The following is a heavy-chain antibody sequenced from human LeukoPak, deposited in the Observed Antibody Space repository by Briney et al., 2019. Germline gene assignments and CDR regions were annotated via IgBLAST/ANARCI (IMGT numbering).Heavy chain of an antibody. J-gene: IGHJ5*02. CDR1: GFTFSSYG. CDR2: ISGSGGST. Sequence: GGSLRLSCAASGFTFSSYGMSWVRQAPGKGLEWVSAISGSGGSTYYADSVKGRSTISRDNSKNTLYLQMNSLRAEDTAVYYCAKVQTVLLWFGELSPWGQGTLVTVSS. CDR3: AKVQTVLLWFGELSP. V-gene: IGHV3-23*01. D-gene: IGHD3-10*01.